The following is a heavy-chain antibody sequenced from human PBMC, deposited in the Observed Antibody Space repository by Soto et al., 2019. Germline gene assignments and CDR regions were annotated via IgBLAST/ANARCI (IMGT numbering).Heavy chain of an antibody. D-gene: IGHD3-22*01. CDR1: GFTFSSYA. Sequence: GGSLRLSCAASGFTFSSYAMSWVRQAPGKGLEWVSAISGSGGSTYYADSVKGRFTISRDNSKNTLYLQMNSLGAEDTAVYYCAKVLSYYDSSGYCGYWGQGNLVTVSS. CDR3: AKVLSYYDSSGYCGY. CDR2: ISGSGGST. V-gene: IGHV3-23*01. J-gene: IGHJ4*02.